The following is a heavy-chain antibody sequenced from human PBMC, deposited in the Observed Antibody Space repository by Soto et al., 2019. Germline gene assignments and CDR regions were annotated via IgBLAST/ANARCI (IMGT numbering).Heavy chain of an antibody. Sequence: SVKVSCKASGGTFSSYAISWVRQAPGQGLEWMGGIIPIFGTANYAQKFQGRVTITADESTSTAYMELSSLRSEDTAVYYCATAPEYDSSGYLDYWGQGTLVTVSS. CDR1: GGTFSSYA. D-gene: IGHD3-22*01. J-gene: IGHJ4*02. V-gene: IGHV1-69*13. CDR2: IIPIFGTA. CDR3: ATAPEYDSSGYLDY.